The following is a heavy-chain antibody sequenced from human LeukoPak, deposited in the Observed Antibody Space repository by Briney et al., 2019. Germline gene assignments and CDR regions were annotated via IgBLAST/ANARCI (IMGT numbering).Heavy chain of an antibody. CDR1: GFTFSDYY. J-gene: IGHJ4*02. D-gene: IGHD6-19*01. CDR3: AREIVSSGCLDY. V-gene: IGHV3-11*06. CDR2: ISGSSSYT. Sequence: GGSLRLSCAASGFTFSDYYMIWIRQAPGKGLEWVSYISGSSSYTGYADSVKGRFTISRDNAKNSLYLQVTGLRVEDTALYYCAREIVSSGCLDYWGQGSLVTVSS.